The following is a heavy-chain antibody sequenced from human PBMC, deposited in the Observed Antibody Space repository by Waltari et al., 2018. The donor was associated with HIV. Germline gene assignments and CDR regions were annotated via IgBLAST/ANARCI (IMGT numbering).Heavy chain of an antibody. V-gene: IGHV4-4*07. CDR2: IYTSGSN. J-gene: IGHJ3*02. CDR3: ARDGGGGMITLGGAQRAFDI. Sequence: QVQLQESGPGLVKPSETLSLTCNVSGGSISSYYWSWIRQPAGKGLEWIGRIYTSGSNNYHPALKRRVTMSGDTAEYQCARKRSAVTAAETAVYYWARDGGGGMITLGGAQRAFDIWGQGTMVTVSS. CDR1: GGSISSYY. D-gene: IGHD3-16*01.